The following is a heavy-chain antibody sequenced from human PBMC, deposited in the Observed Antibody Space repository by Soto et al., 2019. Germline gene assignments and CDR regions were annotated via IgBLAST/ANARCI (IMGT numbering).Heavy chain of an antibody. CDR3: AKIVLMVYAIPDYFDY. Sequence: PGGSLRPSCAASGFTFSSYAMSWVRQAPGKGLEWVSAISGSGGSTYYADSVKGRFTISRDNSKNTLYLQMNSLRAENTAVYYCAKIVLMVYAIPDYFDYWGQGTLVTVSS. CDR2: ISGSGGST. J-gene: IGHJ4*02. V-gene: IGHV3-23*01. D-gene: IGHD2-8*01. CDR1: GFTFSSYA.